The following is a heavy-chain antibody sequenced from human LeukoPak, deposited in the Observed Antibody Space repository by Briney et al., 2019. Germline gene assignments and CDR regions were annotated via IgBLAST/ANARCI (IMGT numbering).Heavy chain of an antibody. CDR3: ARDLGTVAASGI. J-gene: IGHJ3*02. D-gene: IGHD6-25*01. CDR1: GGSISSYY. Sequence: SETLSLTCTVSGGSISSYYWSWIRQPPGKGLEWIGYMYFDGSNKYNPSLKSRVTLSGDTSKKQFSLRLNSVTTADTAVYYCARDLGTVAASGIWGQGTMVTVSS. CDR2: MYFDGSN. V-gene: IGHV4-59*12.